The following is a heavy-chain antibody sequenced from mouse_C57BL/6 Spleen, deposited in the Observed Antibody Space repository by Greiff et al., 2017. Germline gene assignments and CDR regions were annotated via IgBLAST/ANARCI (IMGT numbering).Heavy chain of an antibody. J-gene: IGHJ4*01. CDR1: GYTFTSYW. CDR2: IHPDSGST. CDR3: ARRRLWDAMDY. V-gene: IGHV1-64*01. Sequence: QVQLQQSGAELVKPGASVKLSCKASGYTFTSYWMHWVKQRPGQGLEWIGMIHPDSGSTNYNEKFKSKATLTVDKSSSTAYMQRSSLTSEDSAVYYSARRRLWDAMDYWGQGTSVTVSS.